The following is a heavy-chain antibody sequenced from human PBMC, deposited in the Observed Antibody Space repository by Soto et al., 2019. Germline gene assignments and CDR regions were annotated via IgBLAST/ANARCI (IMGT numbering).Heavy chain of an antibody. CDR1: GGSLSSYY. D-gene: IGHD6-25*01. CDR2: VYFSGNT. J-gene: IGHJ5*02. Sequence: SETLSLTCTASGGSLSSYYWTWIRQSPGRGLEWIGYVYFSGNTNYNPSLKSRVTISIDTSKNQFSLRLASVTAADTAFYYCGSVRPSGYVLSWGQGTLVTVSS. CDR3: GSVRPSGYVLS. V-gene: IGHV4-59*01.